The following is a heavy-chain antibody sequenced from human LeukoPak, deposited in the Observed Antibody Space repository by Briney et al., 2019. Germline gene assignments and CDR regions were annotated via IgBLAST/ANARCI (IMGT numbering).Heavy chain of an antibody. CDR1: GFTFSSYA. Sequence: GRSLRLSCAASGFTFSSYAMHWVRQAPGKGLEWVAVISYDGSNKYYADSVKGRFTNSRDNSKNTLYLQMNSLRAEDTAVYYCARDILLWFGESQFDYWGQGTLVTVSS. J-gene: IGHJ4*02. V-gene: IGHV3-30-3*01. CDR2: ISYDGSNK. D-gene: IGHD3-10*01. CDR3: ARDILLWFGESQFDY.